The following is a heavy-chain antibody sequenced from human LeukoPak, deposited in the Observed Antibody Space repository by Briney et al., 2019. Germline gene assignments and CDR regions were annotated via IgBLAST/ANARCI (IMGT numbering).Heavy chain of an antibody. Sequence: GESLKISCKGSGYSFTSYWSSWVRQMPGKGLEWMGRIDPSDSYTNYSPSFQGHVTISADKSISTAYLQWSSLEASDTAMYYCAMRYNWNDLDYWGQGTLVTVSS. CDR1: GYSFTSYW. J-gene: IGHJ4*02. CDR2: IDPSDSYT. CDR3: AMRYNWNDLDY. D-gene: IGHD1-1*01. V-gene: IGHV5-10-1*01.